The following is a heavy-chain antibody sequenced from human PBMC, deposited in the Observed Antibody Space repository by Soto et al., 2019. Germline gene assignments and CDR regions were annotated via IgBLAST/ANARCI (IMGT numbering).Heavy chain of an antibody. D-gene: IGHD2-2*01. J-gene: IGHJ4*02. Sequence: SETLSLTCTVSGGSISSGDYYWSWIRQPPGKGLEWIGYIYYSGSTNYNPSLKSRVTISVDTSKNQFSLKLSSVTAADTAVYYCARGHCSSTSCFDYWGQGTLVTVSS. CDR1: GGSISSGDYY. CDR2: IYYSGST. CDR3: ARGHCSSTSCFDY. V-gene: IGHV4-61*08.